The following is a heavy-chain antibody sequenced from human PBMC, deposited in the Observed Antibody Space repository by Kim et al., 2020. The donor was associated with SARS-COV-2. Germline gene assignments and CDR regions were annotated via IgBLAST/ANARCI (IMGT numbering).Heavy chain of an antibody. CDR2: IKSKTDGGTT. V-gene: IGHV3-15*01. CDR3: TVRFSWELLDY. D-gene: IGHD1-26*01. CDR1: GFTFSNAW. Sequence: GGSLRLSCAASGFTFSNAWMSWVRQAPGKGLEWVGRIKSKTDGGTTDYAAPVKGRFTISRDDSKNTLYLQMNSLKTEDTAVYYCTVRFSWELLDYWGQGTLVTVSS. J-gene: IGHJ4*02.